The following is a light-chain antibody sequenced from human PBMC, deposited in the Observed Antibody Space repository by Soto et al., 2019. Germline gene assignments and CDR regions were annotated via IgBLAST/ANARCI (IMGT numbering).Light chain of an antibody. J-gene: IGKJ5*01. V-gene: IGKV3-11*01. CDR3: KQRSNWPPT. CDR1: QSVSSY. CDR2: DAS. Sequence: EIVLTQSPATLSLSPGDRATLSCRASQSVSSYLAWYQQKPGQAPRLLIYDASNRATGIPARFSGSGSGTDFTLTINSLKPEDFAVYYCKQRSNWPPTFGQGTRLEIK.